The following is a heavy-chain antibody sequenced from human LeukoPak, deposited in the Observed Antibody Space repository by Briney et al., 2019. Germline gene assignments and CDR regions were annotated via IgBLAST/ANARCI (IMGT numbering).Heavy chain of an antibody. CDR3: AKGVQIVYYYYYMDV. J-gene: IGHJ6*03. Sequence: PGGSLRLSCAASGLTFSSYAMSWVRQAPGKGLEWVSAISGSGGSTYYADSVKGRFTISRDNSKNTLYLQMNSLRAEDTAVYYCAKGVQIVYYYYYMDVWGKGTTVTVSS. CDR2: ISGSGGST. D-gene: IGHD3-16*02. V-gene: IGHV3-23*01. CDR1: GLTFSSYA.